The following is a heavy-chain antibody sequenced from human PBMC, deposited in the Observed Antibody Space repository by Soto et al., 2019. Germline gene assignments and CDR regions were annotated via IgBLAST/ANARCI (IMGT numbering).Heavy chain of an antibody. CDR2: IIPILGSP. CDR1: GGSFRRYA. D-gene: IGHD1-26*01. J-gene: IGHJ3*02. V-gene: IGHV1-69*01. CDR3: ASRERVDAFDI. Sequence: QVLLVQSGAEVKKPGSSVKVSCKVSGGSFRRYAISWVRQAPGQGLEWMGGIIPILGSPNYAQKFQDRVTINADESTSTTYMEMSSLRSEDAAVYYCASRERVDAFDIWGQGTMVTVSS.